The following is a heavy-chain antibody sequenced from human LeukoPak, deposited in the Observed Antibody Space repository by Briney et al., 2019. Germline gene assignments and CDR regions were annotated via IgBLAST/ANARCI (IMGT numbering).Heavy chain of an antibody. CDR3: AGGKSHYYGMDV. V-gene: IGHV3-11*01. Sequence: PGGSLRLSCAASGFTVSSNYMTWIRQAPGKGLEWVSYMSSSGGTIYNADSLKGRFTISGDNAKNSLYLQMNSLRAEDTAVHYCAGGKSHYYGMDVWGHGTTVTVSS. CDR1: GFTVSSNY. CDR2: MSSSGGTI. J-gene: IGHJ6*02.